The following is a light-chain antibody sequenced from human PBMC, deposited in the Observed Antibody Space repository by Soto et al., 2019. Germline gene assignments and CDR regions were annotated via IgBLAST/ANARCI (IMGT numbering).Light chain of an antibody. V-gene: IGLV2-14*01. Sequence: QSALTQPASVSGSPGQSITISCTGTSSDVGGYNYVSWYQQHPGKAPKLMIYDVSNRPSGVSNRFSGSKSGNTASLTISGLQAEDDADYYCCSYTSRSTYVFGTVTKVTDL. J-gene: IGLJ1*01. CDR3: CSYTSRSTYV. CDR2: DVS. CDR1: SSDVGGYNY.